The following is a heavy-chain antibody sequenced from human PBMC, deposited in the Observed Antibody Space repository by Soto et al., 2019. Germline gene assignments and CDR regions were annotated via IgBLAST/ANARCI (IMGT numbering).Heavy chain of an antibody. V-gene: IGHV3-7*03. CDR1: GFTFSSSF. CDR2: INQDGGGT. Sequence: VGSLSLSCVASGFTFSSSFMGWVRQAPGKGLEWVANINQDGGGTYYVDSVEGRFTISRDNAKDSLYLQMNSLRGEDTAVYYCARYFRGSGRYFFDYWGQGTLVTVSS. D-gene: IGHD6-19*01. J-gene: IGHJ4*02. CDR3: ARYFRGSGRYFFDY.